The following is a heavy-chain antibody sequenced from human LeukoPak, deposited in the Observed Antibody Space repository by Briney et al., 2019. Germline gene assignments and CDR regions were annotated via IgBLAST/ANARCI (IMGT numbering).Heavy chain of an antibody. J-gene: IGHJ4*02. V-gene: IGHV1-2*02. CDR1: GYTFTGYY. Sequence: ASVKVSCKASGYTFTGYYMHWVRQAPGQGLEWMGWINPNSGGTNYAQKFQGRVTMTRDTSISTAYMELSWLRSDDTAVYYCARVDTPIAAAGADYWGQGTLVTVSS. D-gene: IGHD6-13*01. CDR3: ARVDTPIAAAGADY. CDR2: INPNSGGT.